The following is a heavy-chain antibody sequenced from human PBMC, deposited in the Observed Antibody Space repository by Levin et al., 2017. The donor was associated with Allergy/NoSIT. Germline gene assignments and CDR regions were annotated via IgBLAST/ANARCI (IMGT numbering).Heavy chain of an antibody. CDR3: ARWGDQKRVDH. CDR1: GFTFSSHG. D-gene: IGHD3-10*01. Sequence: PGGSLRLSCAASGFTFSSHGMHWVRQAPGKGLEWVAVIWYDGSEKYYVDSVKGRFTISRDNSKNMVYLQMNSLTAEDTAVYYGARWGDQKRVDHWGQGTLVTVSS. V-gene: IGHV3-33*03. J-gene: IGHJ4*02. CDR2: IWYDGSEK.